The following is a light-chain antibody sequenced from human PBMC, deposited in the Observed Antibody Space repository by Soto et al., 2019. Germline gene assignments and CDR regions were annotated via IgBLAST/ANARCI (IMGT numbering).Light chain of an antibody. CDR2: AAS. Sequence: ALQLTQSPSSLSASVGDRVTITCRASQGISSAVAWYQQKPGKAPKLLIYAASSWESGVPSRFSGSGSGTDFTLTISSLQPEDFATYYCQQFNSYPTFGQGTKLEIK. J-gene: IGKJ2*01. CDR1: QGISSA. CDR3: QQFNSYPT. V-gene: IGKV1-13*02.